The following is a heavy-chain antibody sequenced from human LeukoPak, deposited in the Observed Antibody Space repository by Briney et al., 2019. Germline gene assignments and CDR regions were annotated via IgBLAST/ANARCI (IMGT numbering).Heavy chain of an antibody. D-gene: IGHD5-18*01. CDR2: ISPRGST. CDR1: GGSFSDFY. V-gene: IGHV4-34*01. J-gene: IGHJ6*03. CDR3: ARVGYRYVINDWSRTGLGAYPTKYYYHMDV. Sequence: SETLSLTCAVYGGSFSDFYWSWIRQPPGKGLEWIGEISPRGSTNYSPSLKTRVTISVDTSKKQFSLKLSSVPAADTAVYFCARVGYRYVINDWSRTGLGAYPTKYYYHMDVWDKGTTATVSS.